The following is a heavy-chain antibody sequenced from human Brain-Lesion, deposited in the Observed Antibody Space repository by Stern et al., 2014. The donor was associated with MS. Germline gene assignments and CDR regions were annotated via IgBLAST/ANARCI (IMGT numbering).Heavy chain of an antibody. J-gene: IGHJ4*02. CDR1: GYPLTELS. CDR2: FDPEDGET. V-gene: IGHV1-24*01. CDR3: ATLSPGAGGNYYRHFDY. D-gene: IGHD1-26*01. Sequence: VQSGAEVKKPGASVKVSCKVSGYPLTELSMHWVRQAPRKGLEWMGGFDPEDGETIYAQKFQGRVTMTEDTSTDTAYMELSSLRSEDTAVYYCATLSPGAGGNYYRHFDYWGQGTLVTVSS.